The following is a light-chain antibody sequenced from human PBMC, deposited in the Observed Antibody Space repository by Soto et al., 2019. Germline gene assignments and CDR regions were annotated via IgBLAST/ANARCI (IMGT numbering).Light chain of an antibody. J-gene: IGLJ2*01. Sequence: QSVLTQPRSVSGSPGQSVTISCTGTSSDVGGYKYVSWYQQHPGKAPKFIIYDNNKRPSGIPDRFSGSQSGTSASLRITGLQTGDEADYYCATWDSSLSAGVFGGGTKLTVL. V-gene: IGLV1-51*01. CDR1: SSDVGGYKY. CDR2: DNN. CDR3: ATWDSSLSAGV.